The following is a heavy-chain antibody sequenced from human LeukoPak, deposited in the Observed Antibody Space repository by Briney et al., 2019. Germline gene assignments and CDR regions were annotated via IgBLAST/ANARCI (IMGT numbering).Heavy chain of an antibody. J-gene: IGHJ4*02. D-gene: IGHD1-14*01. CDR2: INWNGGRT. CDR1: GFTLDDYG. Sequence: PGGSLRLSCAASGFTLDDYGMSWVRQAPGKGLEWGPGINWNGGRTGYADSGKGRFTISRDNAKNSLYLQMNSLRAEDTALYYCARDRGEGRTGGFGYWGQGTLVTVSS. CDR3: ARDRGEGRTGGFGY. V-gene: IGHV3-20*04.